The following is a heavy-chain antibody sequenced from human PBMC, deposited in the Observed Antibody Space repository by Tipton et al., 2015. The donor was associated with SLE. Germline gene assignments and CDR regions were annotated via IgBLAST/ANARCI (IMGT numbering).Heavy chain of an antibody. CDR3: ARAHQGSTMLQALGY. V-gene: IGHV1-46*01. D-gene: IGHD3-10*01. Sequence: QLVQSGAEVKKPGASVKVSCKASGYTFTSYYMHWVRQAPGQGLECMGIINPSGGSTSYAQKFQGRVTMTRDTSTSTVYMELSSLRSEDTAVYYCARAHQGSTMLQALGYWGQGTLVTVSS. J-gene: IGHJ4*02. CDR1: GYTFTSYY. CDR2: INPSGGST.